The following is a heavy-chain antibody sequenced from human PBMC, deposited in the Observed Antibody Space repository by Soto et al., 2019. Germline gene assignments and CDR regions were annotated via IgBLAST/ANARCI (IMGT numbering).Heavy chain of an antibody. J-gene: IGHJ3*02. D-gene: IGHD5-12*01. CDR1: GYTFTSYD. CDR2: MNPNSGNT. V-gene: IGHV1-8*01. Sequence: ASVKVSCKASGYTFTSYDINWVRQATGQGLEWMGWMNPNSGNTDYAQKFQGRVTMTRNTSISTAYMELSRLRSDDTAVYYCAREFEMATSHDAFDIWGQGTMVTVSS. CDR3: AREFEMATSHDAFDI.